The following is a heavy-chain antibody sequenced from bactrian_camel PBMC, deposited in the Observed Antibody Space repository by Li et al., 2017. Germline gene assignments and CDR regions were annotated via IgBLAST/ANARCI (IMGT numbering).Heavy chain of an antibody. V-gene: IGHV3-2*01. D-gene: IGHD4*01. J-gene: IGHJ4*01. CDR1: GFTFSNYG. CDR3: AAASAGGYYEYDVGLGY. Sequence: HVQLVESGGGLVQPGGSLRLSCAASGFTFSNYGMSWVRQAPGKGLEWVSSIYTGGGSTYYADSVKGRFTISKDNAKNTLYLQMNSLKPEDTAVYYCAAASAGGYYEYDVGLGYWGQGTQVTVS. CDR2: IYTGGGST.